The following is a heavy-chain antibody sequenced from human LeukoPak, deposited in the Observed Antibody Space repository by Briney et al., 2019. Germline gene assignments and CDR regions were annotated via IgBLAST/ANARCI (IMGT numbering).Heavy chain of an antibody. Sequence: PGGSLRLSCAASGFTVSNNYMSWVRQAPGKGLEWVSFIYNTGDTKYADSVKGRFTISRDNAKNSLYLQMNSLRAEDTAVYYCATLAYCGGDCYYWGQGILVTVSS. CDR1: GFTVSNNY. CDR2: IYNTGDT. CDR3: ATLAYCGGDCYY. V-gene: IGHV3-66*01. J-gene: IGHJ4*02. D-gene: IGHD2-21*02.